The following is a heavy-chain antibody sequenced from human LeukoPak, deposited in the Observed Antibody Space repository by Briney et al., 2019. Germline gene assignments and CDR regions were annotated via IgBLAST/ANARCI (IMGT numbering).Heavy chain of an antibody. V-gene: IGHV3-23*01. CDR2: ISGSGGSI. J-gene: IGHJ4*02. Sequence: GGSLRLSCAASGFTFSSYAMSWVRQAPGKGLEWVSAISGSGGSIYYADSVKGRFTISGDNSKNTLYLQMNSLRAEDTAVYYCAKAGGYSYAYCFDYWGQGTLVTVSP. D-gene: IGHD5-18*01. CDR3: AKAGGYSYAYCFDY. CDR1: GFTFSSYA.